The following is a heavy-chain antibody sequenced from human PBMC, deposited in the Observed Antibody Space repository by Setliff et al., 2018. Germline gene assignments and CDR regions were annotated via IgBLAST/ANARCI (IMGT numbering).Heavy chain of an antibody. CDR3: ARDYYDSRGSYAFDI. CDR1: GGSFSGNY. Sequence: PSETLSLTCAVYGGSFSGNYWSWIRQPPGKGLEWIGEINHSGSTNHNPSLKSRVTISVDTSKNQFSLNLSSVTAADTAMYCCARDYYDSRGSYAFDIWGQGTVVTVSS. D-gene: IGHD3-22*01. CDR2: INHSGST. J-gene: IGHJ3*02. V-gene: IGHV4-34*01.